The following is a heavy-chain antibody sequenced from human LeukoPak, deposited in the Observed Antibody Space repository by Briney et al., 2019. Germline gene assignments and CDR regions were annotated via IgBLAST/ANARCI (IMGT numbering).Heavy chain of an antibody. Sequence: GASVKVSCKASGYTFTGYYMHWVRQAPGQGLERMGWINPNSGGTNYAQKFQGRVTMTRDTSISTAYMALSRLRSDDTAVYYCARGRSGWTEDAFDIWGQGTMVTVSS. CDR3: ARGRSGWTEDAFDI. D-gene: IGHD6-19*01. J-gene: IGHJ3*02. V-gene: IGHV1-2*02. CDR1: GYTFTGYY. CDR2: INPNSGGT.